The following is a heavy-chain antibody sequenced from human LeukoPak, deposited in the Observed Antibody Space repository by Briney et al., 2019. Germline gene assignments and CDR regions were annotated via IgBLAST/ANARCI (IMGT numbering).Heavy chain of an antibody. Sequence: GESLKISCKGSGXSFTSYWIGWVRQMPGKGLEWMGIIYPGDSDTRYSPSFQGQATISVDKSISTAYLQWSSLKASDTAMYYCARRVTVAGHLDYWGQGTLVTVSS. D-gene: IGHD6-19*01. CDR1: GXSFTSYW. CDR2: IYPGDSDT. V-gene: IGHV5-51*01. J-gene: IGHJ4*02. CDR3: ARRVTVAGHLDY.